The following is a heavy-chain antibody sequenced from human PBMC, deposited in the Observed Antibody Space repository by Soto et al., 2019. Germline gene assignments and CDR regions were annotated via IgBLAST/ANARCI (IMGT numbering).Heavy chain of an antibody. CDR1: GYTFTSYY. CDR2: INPSGGST. Sequence: ASVKVSCKASGYTFTSYYMHWVRQVPGQGLEWMGIINPSGGSTSYAQKFQGRVTMTRDTSTSTVYMELSSLRSEDTAVYYCARERNIDNWFDPWGQGTLVTVSS. CDR3: ARERNIDNWFDP. J-gene: IGHJ5*02. V-gene: IGHV1-46*01.